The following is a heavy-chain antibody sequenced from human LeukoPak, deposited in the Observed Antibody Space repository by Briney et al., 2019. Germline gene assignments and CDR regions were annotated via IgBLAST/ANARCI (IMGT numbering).Heavy chain of an antibody. J-gene: IGHJ5*02. D-gene: IGHD3-10*01. CDR2: IYYTGTT. CDR1: GGSLNSPNYY. V-gene: IGHV4-39*01. CDR3: ARHDYYGSLNWFDP. Sequence: PSETLSLTCIVSGGSLNSPNYYWGWIRQPPGKGLEWIGTIYYTGTTYYNPSLKSRLTMSVDTSKNQFSLKLTSVTAADTAVYYCARHDYYGSLNWFDPWGQGTLITVSS.